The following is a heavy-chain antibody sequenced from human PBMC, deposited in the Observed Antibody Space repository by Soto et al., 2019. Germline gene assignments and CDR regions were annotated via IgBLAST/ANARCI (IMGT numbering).Heavy chain of an antibody. J-gene: IGHJ4*02. CDR2: IYHSGST. CDR1: GGSISSGGYS. V-gene: IGHV4-30-2*01. D-gene: IGHD5-12*01. CDR3: AHGRDGYNKGAFDY. Sequence: SEPLSLTCAVSGGSISSGGYSWSWIRQPPGKGLEWIGYIYHSGSTYYNPSLKSRVTISVDRSKNQFSLKLSSVTAADTAVYYCAHGRDGYNKGAFDYWGQGTLVTVSS.